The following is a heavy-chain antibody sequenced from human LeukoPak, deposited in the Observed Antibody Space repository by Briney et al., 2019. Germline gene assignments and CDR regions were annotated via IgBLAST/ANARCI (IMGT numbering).Heavy chain of an antibody. CDR3: ARVYCTNGVCYFDFDY. V-gene: IGHV1-2*02. CDR1: GYTFTGYY. Sequence: GASVKVSCKASGYTFTGYYMHWVRQAPGQGLEWMGWINPNSGGTNYAQKFQGRVTMTTDTSTSTAYMELRSLRSDDTAVYYCARVYCTNGVCYFDFDYWGQGTLVTVSS. D-gene: IGHD2-8*01. J-gene: IGHJ4*02. CDR2: INPNSGGT.